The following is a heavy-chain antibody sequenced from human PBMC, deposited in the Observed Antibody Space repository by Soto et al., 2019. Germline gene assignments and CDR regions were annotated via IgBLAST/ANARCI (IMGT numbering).Heavy chain of an antibody. D-gene: IGHD2-15*01. V-gene: IGHV3-74*01. J-gene: IGHJ6*02. Sequence: PGGSLRLSCAASGFTFSSYWMHWVRQAPGKGLVWVSRINSDGSSTSYADSVKGRFTISGDNAKNTLYLQMNSLRAEDTAVYYCARALGYCSGGSCSPPIYYYGMDVWGQGTTVTVSS. CDR1: GFTFSSYW. CDR2: INSDGSST. CDR3: ARALGYCSGGSCSPPIYYYGMDV.